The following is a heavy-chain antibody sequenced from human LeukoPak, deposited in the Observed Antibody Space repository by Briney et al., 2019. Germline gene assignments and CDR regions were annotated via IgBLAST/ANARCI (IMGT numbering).Heavy chain of an antibody. Sequence: PGGSLRLSCAASGFTFSSYSMNWVRQAPGKGLEWVSSISSSSSYIYYADSVKGRFTISRDNSKNTLYLQMNSLRAEDTAVYYCAKDGYCSSTSCSLNWFDPWGQGTLVTVSS. CDR1: GFTFSSYS. J-gene: IGHJ5*02. CDR3: AKDGYCSSTSCSLNWFDP. V-gene: IGHV3-21*04. D-gene: IGHD2-2*03. CDR2: ISSSSSYI.